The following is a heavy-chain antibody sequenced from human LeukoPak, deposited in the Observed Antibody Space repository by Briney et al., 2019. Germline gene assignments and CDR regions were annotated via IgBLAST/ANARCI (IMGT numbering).Heavy chain of an antibody. J-gene: IGHJ5*02. CDR3: ARAVAGNWFDP. CDR1: GYTFTSYY. V-gene: IGHV1-46*01. CDR2: INPSGGST. D-gene: IGHD6-19*01. Sequence: GASVKVSCKASGYTFTSYYMHWVRQAPGQGLEWMGIINPSGGSTSYTQKFQGRVTMTRDMSTSTVYMELSSLRSEDTAVYYCARAVAGNWFDPWGQGTLVIVSS.